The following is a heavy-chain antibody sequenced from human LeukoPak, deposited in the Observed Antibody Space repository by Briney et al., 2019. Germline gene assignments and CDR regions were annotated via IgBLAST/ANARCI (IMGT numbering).Heavy chain of an antibody. V-gene: IGHV1-18*01. CDR1: GYTFTSYG. CDR2: ISAYNGNT. CDR3: ARTSGYDILTGYPPYFDY. Sequence: ASVKVSCKASGYTFTSYGISWVRQAPGQGLEWMGWISAYNGNTNYAQKLQGRVTMTTDTSTSTAYMELRSLRSDDTAVYYCARTSGYDILTGYPPYFDYWGQGTLVTVSS. D-gene: IGHD3-9*01. J-gene: IGHJ4*02.